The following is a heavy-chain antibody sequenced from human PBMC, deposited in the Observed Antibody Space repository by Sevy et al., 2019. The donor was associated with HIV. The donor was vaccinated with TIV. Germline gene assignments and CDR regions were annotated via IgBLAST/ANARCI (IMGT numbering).Heavy chain of an antibody. CDR2: ISHSSTTI. V-gene: IGHV3-48*01. CDR3: ARAPPYSGLDY. J-gene: IGHJ4*02. D-gene: IGHD2-15*01. Sequence: GGSLRLSCAASGFTFSSYSMNWVRQAPGKGLEWVSYISHSSTTIYYAVSVKGRFTISRDTAKNSLYLQMHSLRAEDTAVYYCARAPPYSGLDYRGRGTLVTVSS. CDR1: GFTFSSYS.